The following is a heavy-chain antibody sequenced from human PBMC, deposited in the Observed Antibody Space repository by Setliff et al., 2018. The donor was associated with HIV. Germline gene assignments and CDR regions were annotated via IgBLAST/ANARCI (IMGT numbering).Heavy chain of an antibody. D-gene: IGHD3-22*01. CDR3: AKDMNRGGYSDSSPHDF. CDR2: INPSSGST. J-gene: IGHJ4*02. V-gene: IGHV1-46*01. CDR1: GYTFTSYY. Sequence: ASVKVSCKASGYTFTSYYMHWVRQAPGQGLEWMGIINPSSGSTSYTQMFWGRVTMTRDTSTSTVYMELSGLRSEDTAVYYCAKDMNRGGYSDSSPHDFWGQGTLVTVS.